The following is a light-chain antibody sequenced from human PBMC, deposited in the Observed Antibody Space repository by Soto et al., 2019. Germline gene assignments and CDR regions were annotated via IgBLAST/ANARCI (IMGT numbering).Light chain of an antibody. CDR2: GAS. CDR3: QQANSFPYT. V-gene: IGKV1-12*01. J-gene: IGKJ2*01. Sequence: DIQMTQSPSSVSASVGDRVTMTCRASQGISSWVAWYQQKPGKAPKLLIYGASSLQSGVPSRFSGSGSGTDFTLTISSLQPEDFATYYCQQANSFPYTFGQGTKLEIK. CDR1: QGISSW.